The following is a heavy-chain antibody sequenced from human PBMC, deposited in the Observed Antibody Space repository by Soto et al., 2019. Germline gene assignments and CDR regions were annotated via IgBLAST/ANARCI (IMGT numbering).Heavy chain of an antibody. D-gene: IGHD1-7*01. CDR3: ARGRITGTTGDYYYYGMDV. CDR2: ISYDGSNK. CDR1: GFTFSSYA. V-gene: IGHV3-30-3*01. J-gene: IGHJ6*02. Sequence: QVQLVESGGGVVQPGRSLRLSCAASGFTFSSYAMHWVRQAPGKGLEWVAVISYDGSNKYYADSVKGRFTISRDNSKNTLYLQMNSLRAEDTAVYYCARGRITGTTGDYYYYGMDVWDQGTTVTVSS.